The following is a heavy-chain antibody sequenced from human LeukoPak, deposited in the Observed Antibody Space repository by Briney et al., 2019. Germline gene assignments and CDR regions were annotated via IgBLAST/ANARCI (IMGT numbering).Heavy chain of an antibody. CDR1: GFTFSSYA. J-gene: IGHJ4*02. D-gene: IGHD6-13*01. V-gene: IGHV3-23*01. CDR2: ISGSGGST. CDR3: AKAYFTRAAGTDGVFDY. Sequence: PGGSLRLSCAASGFTFSSYAMSWVRQAPGKGLEWVSAISGSGGSTYYADSVKGRFTISRDNSKNTLYLQMNSLRAEDTAVYYCAKAYFTRAAGTDGVFDYWGQGTLVTVSS.